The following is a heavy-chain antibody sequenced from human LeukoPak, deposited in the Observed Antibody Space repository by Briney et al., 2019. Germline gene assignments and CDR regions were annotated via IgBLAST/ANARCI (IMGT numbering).Heavy chain of an antibody. CDR3: ASLQAVAGIKHYYYYMDV. CDR1: GYTFTSYG. D-gene: IGHD6-19*01. V-gene: IGHV1-18*01. CDR2: ISAYNGNT. J-gene: IGHJ6*03. Sequence: GASVKVSCKASGYTFTSYGISWVRQAPGQGLEWMGWISAYNGNTNYAQKLQGRVTMTTDTSTSTAYMELRSLRSDDTAVYYCASLQAVAGIKHYYYYMDVWGKGTTVTVSS.